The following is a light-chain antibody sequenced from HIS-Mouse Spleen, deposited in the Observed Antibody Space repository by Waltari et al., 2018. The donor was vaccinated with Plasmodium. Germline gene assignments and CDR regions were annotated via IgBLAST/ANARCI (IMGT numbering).Light chain of an antibody. J-gene: IGLJ1*01. CDR3: SSYTSSSTLV. CDR2: EVS. CDR1: SSDVGGYNY. Sequence: QSALTQPASVSGSPGQSITISCTGTSSDVGGYNYVSWYQQHPGKAPKLMIYEVSNRPSGVSNRFSASTSGNTASLTISGLQAEDEADYYCSSYTSSSTLVFGTGTKVTVL. V-gene: IGLV2-14*01.